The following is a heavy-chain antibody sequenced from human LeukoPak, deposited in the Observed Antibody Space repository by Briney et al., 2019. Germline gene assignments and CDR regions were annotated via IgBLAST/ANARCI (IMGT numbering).Heavy chain of an antibody. V-gene: IGHV1-2*02. CDR1: GYTFTGYY. Sequence: ASVKVSCKASGYTFTGYYMFWVRQAPGQGLEWMGWINPNTGATEYAQNFQGRVTLTRDTSIRTTFMELSSLRSDDTAFYYCARDERFCNGDNHYPDLGYGGQGTLVTVSS. CDR2: INPNTGAT. CDR3: ARDERFCNGDNHYPDLGY. D-gene: IGHD2-15*01. J-gene: IGHJ4*02.